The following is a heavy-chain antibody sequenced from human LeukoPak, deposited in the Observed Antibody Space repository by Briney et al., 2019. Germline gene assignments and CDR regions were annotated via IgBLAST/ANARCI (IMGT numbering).Heavy chain of an antibody. J-gene: IGHJ6*02. CDR3: AKDAPYYDILTGYYSRAHYYYGMDV. D-gene: IGHD3-9*01. V-gene: IGHV3-23*01. CDR1: GFTFSSYA. CDR2: ISGSGGST. Sequence: GVLRLSCAASGFTFSSYAMSWVRQAPGEGLEWVSAISGSGGSTYYADSVKGRFTISRDNSKNTLYLQMDSLRAEDTAVYYCAKDAPYYDILTGYYSRAHYYYGMDVWGQGTTVTVSS.